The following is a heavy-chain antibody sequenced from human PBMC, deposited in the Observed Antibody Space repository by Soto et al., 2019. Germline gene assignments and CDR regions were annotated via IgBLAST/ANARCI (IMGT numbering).Heavy chain of an antibody. CDR2: INHSGST. Sequence: SETLSLTCAVYGGSFSGYYWSWIRQPPGKGLEWIGEINHSGSTNYNPSLKSRVTISVDTSKNQFSLRLSSVTAADTAVYYCARHHPGYYDFWSGSYYFDYWGQGTLVTVSS. D-gene: IGHD3-3*01. CDR3: ARHHPGYYDFWSGSYYFDY. J-gene: IGHJ4*02. CDR1: GGSFSGYY. V-gene: IGHV4-34*01.